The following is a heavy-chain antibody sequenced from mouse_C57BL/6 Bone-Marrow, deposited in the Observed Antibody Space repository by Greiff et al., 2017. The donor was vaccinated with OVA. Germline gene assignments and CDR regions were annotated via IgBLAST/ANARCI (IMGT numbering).Heavy chain of an antibody. J-gene: IGHJ1*03. CDR1: GFTFSDYG. CDR3: AREGIWYFDV. Sequence: VQLKESGGGLVKPGGSLKLSCAASGFTFSDYGMHWVRQAPEKGLEWVAYISSGSSTIYYADTVKGRFTISRDNAKNTLFLQMTSLRSEDTAMYYCAREGIWYFDVWGTGTTVTVSS. CDR2: ISSGSSTI. D-gene: IGHD2-14*01. V-gene: IGHV5-17*01.